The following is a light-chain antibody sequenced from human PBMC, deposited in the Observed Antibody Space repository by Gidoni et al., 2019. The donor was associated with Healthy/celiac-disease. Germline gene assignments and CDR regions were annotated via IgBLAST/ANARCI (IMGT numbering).Light chain of an antibody. Sequence: DIQMTQSPSTLSASVGDRVTTTCRASQRISSWLAWYQQKPGKAPKLLIYKASSLESGFPSRFIGSGSGTKFTLTISSLQPDDFATFYCRQYHSYSWTFGQGTKVEIK. CDR2: KAS. CDR3: RQYHSYSWT. CDR1: QRISSW. J-gene: IGKJ1*01. V-gene: IGKV1-5*03.